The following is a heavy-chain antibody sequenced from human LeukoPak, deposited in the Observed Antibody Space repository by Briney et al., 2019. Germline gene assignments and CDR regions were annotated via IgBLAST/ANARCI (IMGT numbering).Heavy chain of an antibody. CDR3: AISGYDRLHYYYGMDV. V-gene: IGHV1-8*01. CDR1: GYTLTSYD. Sequence: ASVKVSCKPSGYTLTSYDINWVRQGTRQGIEWMGWMNPNSGNTGYAQKFQGRVTITRNTSISTAYMELSSLRSEDTAVYYCAISGYDRLHYYYGMDVWGQGTTVTVSS. J-gene: IGHJ6*02. D-gene: IGHD5-12*01. CDR2: MNPNSGNT.